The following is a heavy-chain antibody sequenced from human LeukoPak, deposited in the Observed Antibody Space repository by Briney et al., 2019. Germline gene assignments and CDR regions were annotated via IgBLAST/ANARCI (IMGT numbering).Heavy chain of an antibody. CDR2: ISWNSGSI. CDR1: GFTFDDYA. CDR3: ARGVATIGFDY. D-gene: IGHD5-12*01. V-gene: IGHV3-9*01. J-gene: IGHJ4*02. Sequence: GGSLRLSCAASGFTFDDYAMHWVRQVPGKGLEWISGISWNSGSIRYADSVKGRFTISRDNAKNSVFLQMNSLRAEDTAVYYCARGVATIGFDYWGQGTLVTVSP.